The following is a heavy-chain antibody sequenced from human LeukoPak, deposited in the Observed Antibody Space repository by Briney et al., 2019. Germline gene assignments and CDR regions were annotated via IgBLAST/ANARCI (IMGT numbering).Heavy chain of an antibody. CDR1: GGSIISTTYY. D-gene: IGHD2-8*01. CDR3: ARLYEGKRPPDY. Sequence: SETLSLTCTVSGGSIISTTYYWGWIRQPPGKGLEWFGSISHKGNTYYNPSLRSRVTISVDTSKNQISLRLSSVTAADTGVYYCARLYEGKRPPDYWGQGTLVAVSS. J-gene: IGHJ4*02. V-gene: IGHV4-39*01. CDR2: ISHKGNT.